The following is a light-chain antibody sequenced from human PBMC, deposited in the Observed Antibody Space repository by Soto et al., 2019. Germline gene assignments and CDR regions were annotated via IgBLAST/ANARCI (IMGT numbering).Light chain of an antibody. CDR1: NSDIGDNNF. CDR2: EVV. Sequence: QSALTQPASVSGSPGQSITISCTGTNSDIGDNNFVSWYQQHPGKAPKLLIYEVVARPSGVSNRFSGSKSGNTASLTISGLQAEDEADYYCSSYTTSATYVLGTGTKVTVL. CDR3: SSYTTSATYV. V-gene: IGLV2-14*01. J-gene: IGLJ1*01.